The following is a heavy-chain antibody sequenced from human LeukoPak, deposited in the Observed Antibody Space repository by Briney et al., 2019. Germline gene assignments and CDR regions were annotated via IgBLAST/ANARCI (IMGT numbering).Heavy chain of an antibody. Sequence: GASVKVSRKASGYTFTSYYMNWVRQAPGQGLEWMGWINPNSGGTNYAQKFQGRVTMTRDTSISTAYMELSRLISDDTAVYYCARDGSGWYNNWFDPWGQGTLVTVSS. J-gene: IGHJ5*02. V-gene: IGHV1-2*02. CDR2: INPNSGGT. CDR1: GYTFTSYY. D-gene: IGHD6-19*01. CDR3: ARDGSGWYNNWFDP.